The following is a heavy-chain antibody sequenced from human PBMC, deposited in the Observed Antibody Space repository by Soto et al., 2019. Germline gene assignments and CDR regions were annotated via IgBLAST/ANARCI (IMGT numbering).Heavy chain of an antibody. D-gene: IGHD4-17*01. CDR3: AKFYGDYSYFFDY. CDR1: GFTFSSYA. J-gene: IGHJ4*02. Sequence: GGSLRLSCAASGFTFSSYAMSWVRQAPGKGLEWVSIISSSGGRTNFADSVKGRFTISRDNSKNTMFLQMNSLRAEDTAVYYCAKFYGDYSYFFDYWGLGXLVTVSS. CDR2: ISSSGGRT. V-gene: IGHV3-23*01.